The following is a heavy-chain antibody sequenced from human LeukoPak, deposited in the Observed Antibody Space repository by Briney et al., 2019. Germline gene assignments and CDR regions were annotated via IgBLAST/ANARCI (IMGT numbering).Heavy chain of an antibody. J-gene: IGHJ4*02. D-gene: IGHD3-9*01. Sequence: PGGSLRLSCAASGFTFSSHSMNWVRQAPGKGLEWVSYISSSSTIYYADSVKGRFTISRDNAKNSLYLQMNSLRAEDTAVYYCARLRLVPGGYFDYWGQGTLVTVSS. CDR3: ARLRLVPGGYFDY. CDR2: ISSSSTI. CDR1: GFTFSSHS. V-gene: IGHV3-48*04.